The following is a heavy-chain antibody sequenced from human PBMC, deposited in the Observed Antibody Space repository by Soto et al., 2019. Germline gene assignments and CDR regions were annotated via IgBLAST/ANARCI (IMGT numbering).Heavy chain of an antibody. CDR1: GFTFSSYA. D-gene: IGHD5-18*01. CDR3: ANRGYSYGYGYYYGMDV. Sequence: PGGSLRLSCAASGFTFSSYAMSWVRQAPGKGLEWVSAISGSGGSTYYADSVKGRFTISRDNSKNTLYLQMNSLRAEDTAVYYCANRGYSYGYGYYYGMDVWGQGTTVTVSS. CDR2: ISGSGGST. J-gene: IGHJ6*02. V-gene: IGHV3-23*01.